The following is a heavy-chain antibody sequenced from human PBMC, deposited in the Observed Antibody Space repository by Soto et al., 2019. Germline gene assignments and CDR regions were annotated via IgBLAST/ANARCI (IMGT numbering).Heavy chain of an antibody. V-gene: IGHV4-59*01. CDR2: IYYSGST. CDR1: GGSISSYY. D-gene: IGHD1-1*01. Sequence: PSETLSLTCTVSGGSISSYYWSWIRQPPGKGLEWIGYIYYSGSTNYNPSLKSRVTISVDTSKNQFSLKLSSVTAADTAVYYCARDVGTPLTYYYYGMDVWGQGTTVTVSS. J-gene: IGHJ6*02. CDR3: ARDVGTPLTYYYYGMDV.